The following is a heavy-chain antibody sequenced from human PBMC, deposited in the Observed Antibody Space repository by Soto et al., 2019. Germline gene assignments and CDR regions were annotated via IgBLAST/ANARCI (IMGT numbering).Heavy chain of an antibody. Sequence: QVQLVESGGGVVQPGRSLRLSCAASGFTFSSYGMHWVRQAPGKGLAWVAVIWYDGSNRYYADSVKDRFSISRDNSKNTLYLQMNSMRAEDTAVYYCARLIVVEMEDAFDIWGRGTMVTVSS. V-gene: IGHV3-33*01. J-gene: IGHJ3*02. D-gene: IGHD2-21*01. CDR1: GFTFSSYG. CDR2: IWYDGSNR. CDR3: ARLIVVEMEDAFDI.